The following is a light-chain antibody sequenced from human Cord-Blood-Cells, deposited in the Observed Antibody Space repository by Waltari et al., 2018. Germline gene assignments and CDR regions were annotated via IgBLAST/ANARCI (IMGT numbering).Light chain of an antibody. Sequence: QSPSSLSASVGDRVTITCRASQSISSYLNWYQQKPGKAPKLLIYAASSLQSGVPSRFSGSGSGTDFTLTVSSLQPEDFATYYCQQSYSTIWTFGQGTKVEIK. CDR1: QSISSY. CDR2: AAS. J-gene: IGKJ1*01. CDR3: QQSYSTIWT. V-gene: IGKV1-39*01.